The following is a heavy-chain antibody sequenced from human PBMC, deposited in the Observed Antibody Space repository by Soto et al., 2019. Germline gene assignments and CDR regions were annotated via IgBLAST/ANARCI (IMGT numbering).Heavy chain of an antibody. CDR2: IYWDDDK. J-gene: IGHJ4*02. CDR1: GLSISTSGVA. V-gene: IGHV2-5*02. Sequence: QITLQESGPPVIPPTQTLTLTCTLSGLSISTSGVAVGWVRQAPGKALEWLTVIYWDDDKRYSPSLKNRLTTTNATSPNQAALPMTTTDPMDTATYSCAHSLDRSTAYGHYFDNWGQGSLVTVSS. CDR3: AHSLDRSTAYGHYFDN. D-gene: IGHD2-2*01.